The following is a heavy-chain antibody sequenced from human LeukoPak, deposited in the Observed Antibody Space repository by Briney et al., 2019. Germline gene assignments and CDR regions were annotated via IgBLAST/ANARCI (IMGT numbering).Heavy chain of an antibody. CDR1: GGSFSGYY. J-gene: IGHJ5*02. D-gene: IGHD2-15*01. Sequence: WETLSLTCAVYGGSFSGYYWSWIRQPPGKGREWVGEINHSGSTNYNPSLKSRVTISVDTSKNQFSLKLSSVTAADTAVYYCARHVVVVVVAASALYNWFDPWGQGTLVTVSS. CDR2: INHSGST. CDR3: ARHVVVVVVAASALYNWFDP. V-gene: IGHV4-34*01.